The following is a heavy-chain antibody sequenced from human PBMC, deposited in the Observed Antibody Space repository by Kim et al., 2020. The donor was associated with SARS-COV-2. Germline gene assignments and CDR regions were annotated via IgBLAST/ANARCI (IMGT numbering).Heavy chain of an antibody. J-gene: IGHJ4*02. D-gene: IGHD2-2*01. CDR2: ISTSTGDP. CDR3: AREEGNQLPFDY. CDR1: GYKFSMYD. Sequence: ASVKVSCKASGYKFSMYDINWVRQAPGQGPEWMGWISTSTGDPTYAQGFTGRFVFSLDTSVSTAYLEISSLESEDTAVYYCAREEGNQLPFDYWGQGSLVTVSS. V-gene: IGHV7-4-1*02.